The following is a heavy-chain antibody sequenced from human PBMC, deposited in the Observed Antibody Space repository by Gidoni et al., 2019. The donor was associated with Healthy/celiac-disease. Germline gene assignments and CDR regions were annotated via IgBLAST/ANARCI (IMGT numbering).Heavy chain of an antibody. D-gene: IGHD4-17*01. Sequence: EVQLLESGGGSVQPGGPLSLAWAAPGHTFSRHAMSWVRQAPGKGLEWVSAISGSGGSTYYADSVKGRFTISRDNSKNTLFLQMNSLRAEDTAVYYCAKDLTTVTLRGGAEYFQHWGQGTLVTVSS. CDR1: GHTFSRHA. V-gene: IGHV3-23*01. J-gene: IGHJ1*01. CDR2: ISGSGGST. CDR3: AKDLTTVTLRGGAEYFQH.